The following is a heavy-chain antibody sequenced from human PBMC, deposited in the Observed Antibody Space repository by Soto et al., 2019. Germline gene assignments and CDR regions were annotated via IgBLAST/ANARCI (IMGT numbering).Heavy chain of an antibody. CDR1: GGSISSSNC. D-gene: IGHD6-13*01. J-gene: IGHJ6*02. Sequence: SETLSLTCAVSGGSISSSNCWSWVRQPPEKGLEWIGEIYHRGSTNYNPSLKSRGTISVDKSKNQFSLKLSSVTAAATAVYYCARFPAAGRDYYYGMDVWGQGTTVTVSS. V-gene: IGHV4-4*02. CDR3: ARFPAAGRDYYYGMDV. CDR2: IYHRGST.